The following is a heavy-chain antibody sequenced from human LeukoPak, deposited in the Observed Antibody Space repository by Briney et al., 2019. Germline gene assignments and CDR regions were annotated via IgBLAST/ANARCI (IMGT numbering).Heavy chain of an antibody. CDR3: ARDQNWAIDY. V-gene: IGHV4-38-2*02. CDR2: IYHSGST. Sequence: SETLSLTCTVSGYSISSGYYWGWIRPPPGKGLEWIGSIYHSGSTYYNPSLKSRVTISVDTSKNQLSLKLNSVTAVDTAVYYCARDQNWAIDYWGQGTLVTVSS. J-gene: IGHJ4*02. D-gene: IGHD7-27*01. CDR1: GYSISSGYY.